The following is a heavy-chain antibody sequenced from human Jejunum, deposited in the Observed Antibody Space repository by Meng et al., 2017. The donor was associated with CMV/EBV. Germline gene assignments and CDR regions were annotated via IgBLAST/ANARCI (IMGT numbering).Heavy chain of an antibody. Sequence: GFPFTCYWLHWLRPAPGKVLVWVSRITSDGPRTTYADSVKARFTFSRDNAQSTLYLQLNSMRAEDTAVYYCARGGASDYYYYGLDVWGQGTTVTVSS. J-gene: IGHJ6*02. CDR1: GFPFTCYW. D-gene: IGHD1-26*01. V-gene: IGHV3-74*01. CDR3: ARGGASDYYYYGLDV. CDR2: ITSDGPRT.